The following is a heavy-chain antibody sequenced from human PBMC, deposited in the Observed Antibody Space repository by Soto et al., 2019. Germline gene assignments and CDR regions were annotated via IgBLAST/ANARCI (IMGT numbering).Heavy chain of an antibody. CDR1: GGSISSGGYY. CDR3: ARAGRRVVVVVAATTPRWYYDYMDV. CDR2: IYYSGST. Sequence: QVKLQESGPGLVKPSQTLSLTCTVSGGSISSGGYYWSWIRQHPGKGLEWIGYIYYSGSTYYNPSLESRVTISVDTSKNQFSLKLSSVTAADTAVYYCARAGRRVVVVVAATTPRWYYDYMDVWGKGTTVTVSS. J-gene: IGHJ6*03. V-gene: IGHV4-31*03. D-gene: IGHD2-15*01.